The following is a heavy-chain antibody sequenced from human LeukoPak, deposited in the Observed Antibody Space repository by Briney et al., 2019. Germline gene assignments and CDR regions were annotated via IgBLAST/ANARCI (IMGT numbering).Heavy chain of an antibody. CDR1: GGTFSSYA. J-gene: IGHJ5*02. V-gene: IGHV1-69*13. CDR3: ARYNWNRQNWFDP. CDR2: IIPIFGTA. Sequence: ASVKVSCKASGGTFSSYAISWVRQAPGQGLEWMGGIIPIFGTANYAQKFQGRVTITAGESTSTAYMELSSLRSEDTAVYYCARYNWNRQNWFDPWGQGTLVTVSS. D-gene: IGHD1/OR15-1a*01.